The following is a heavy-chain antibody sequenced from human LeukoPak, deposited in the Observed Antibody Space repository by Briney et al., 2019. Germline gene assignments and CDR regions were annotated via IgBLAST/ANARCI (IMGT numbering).Heavy chain of an antibody. J-gene: IGHJ3*02. CDR2: ILSGGDVF. V-gene: IGHV3-23*01. D-gene: IGHD4-17*01. CDR1: GFPFSSYA. Sequence: GGSLRLSCAASGFPFSSYAMSWVRQAPGMGLELISAILSGGDVFFYGDSVRGRFTISGDDSTNTMFLQMNNLRADDSAVYYCARDPNGNYVGAFEMWGPGTTVTVSS. CDR3: ARDPNGNYVGAFEM.